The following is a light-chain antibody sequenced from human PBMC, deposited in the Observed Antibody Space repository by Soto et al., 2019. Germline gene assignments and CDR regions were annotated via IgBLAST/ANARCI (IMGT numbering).Light chain of an antibody. CDR3: AAWDDSLSANYV. CDR1: NSNIGSNY. V-gene: IGLV1-47*01. J-gene: IGLJ1*01. CDR2: RNN. Sequence: QSALPQPPSASGTPGQRVTISCYGSNSNIGSNYVYWYQQLPGTAPKLLIYRNNQRPSGVPDRFSGSKSGTSASLAISGLRSEDEADYYCAAWDDSLSANYVFGTGTKVTVL.